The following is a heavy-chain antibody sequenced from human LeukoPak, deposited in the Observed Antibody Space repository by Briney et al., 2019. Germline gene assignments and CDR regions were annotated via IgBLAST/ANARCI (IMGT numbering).Heavy chain of an antibody. D-gene: IGHD3-16*02. CDR1: GFTFSSYW. J-gene: IGHJ4*02. CDR3: ARVTDVWGSYRFFDY. Sequence: RPGGSLRLSCAASGFTFSSYWMSWVRQAPGKGLEWVANIKQDGSEKYYVDSVKGRFTISRDNAKNSLYLQMNSLRAEDTAVYYFARVTDVWGSYRFFDYWGQGTLVTVSS. V-gene: IGHV3-7*01. CDR2: IKQDGSEK.